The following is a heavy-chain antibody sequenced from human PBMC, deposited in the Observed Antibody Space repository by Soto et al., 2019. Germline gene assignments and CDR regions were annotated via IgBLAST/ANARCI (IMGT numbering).Heavy chain of an antibody. Sequence: QLQLQESGSGLVKPSQTLSLTCAVSGGSISSGGYSWSWIRQPPGKGLEWIGYIYHSGGTYYNPSLQSRVXTXVHXSKNQCSRKLSSVTAADTAVYCCARASTTVTTLDYWGQGTLVTVSS. V-gene: IGHV4-30-2*01. CDR3: ARASTTVTTLDY. CDR1: GGSISSGGYS. CDR2: IYHSGGT. J-gene: IGHJ4*02. D-gene: IGHD4-17*01.